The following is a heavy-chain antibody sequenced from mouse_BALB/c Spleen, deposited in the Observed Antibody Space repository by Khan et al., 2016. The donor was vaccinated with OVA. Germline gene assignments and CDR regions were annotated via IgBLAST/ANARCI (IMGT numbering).Heavy chain of an antibody. CDR1: GYTFTNYG. D-gene: IGHD2-10*01. J-gene: IGHJ4*01. V-gene: IGHV9-3-1*01. CDR2: INTYTGEP. Sequence: QMELVQSGPELKKPGETVKISCKASGYTFTNYGMNWVKQSPGKALKWMGWINTYTGEPTYADDFKGRFAFSLETSANTAFLQFNNLKNEDTATYFCARPPYFSYSLDHWGQGTSVTVSS. CDR3: ARPPYFSYSLDH.